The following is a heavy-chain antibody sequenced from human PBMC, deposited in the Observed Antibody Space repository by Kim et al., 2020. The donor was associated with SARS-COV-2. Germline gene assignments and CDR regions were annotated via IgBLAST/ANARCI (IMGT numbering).Heavy chain of an antibody. CDR2: IYYSGST. D-gene: IGHD2-15*01. J-gene: IGHJ4*02. CDR3: ARVPIGYCSGGSCFHFDY. V-gene: IGHV4-59*01. CDR1: GGSISSYY. Sequence: SETLSLTCTVSGGSISSYYWSWIRQPPGKGLEWIGYIYYSGSTNYNPSLKSRVTISVDTSKNQFSLKLSSVTAADTAVYYCARVPIGYCSGGSCFHFDYWGQGTLVTVSS.